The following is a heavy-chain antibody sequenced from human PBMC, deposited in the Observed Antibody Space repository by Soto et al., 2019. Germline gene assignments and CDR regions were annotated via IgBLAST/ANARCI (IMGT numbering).Heavy chain of an antibody. CDR3: AKAEGYCTRTTCYSEGVTFGY. CDR1: GFTYDTYD. D-gene: IGHD2-2*01. Sequence: HPGGSLRLSCAASGFTYDTYDMHWVRQAPGKGLEWVAVISNDGNNKYYAASVRGRFTISRDNSKNTLGLQLSSLRPEDTAVYYCAKAEGYCTRTTCYSEGVTFGYWGRGTLVTVSS. CDR2: ISNDGNNK. V-gene: IGHV3-30*18. J-gene: IGHJ4*02.